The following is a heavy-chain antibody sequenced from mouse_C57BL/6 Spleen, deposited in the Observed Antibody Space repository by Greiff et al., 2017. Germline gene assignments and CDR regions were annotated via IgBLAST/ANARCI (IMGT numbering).Heavy chain of an antibody. CDR1: GFTFSSYG. Sequence: EVQGVESGGDLVKPGGSLKLSCAASGFTFSSYGMSWVRQTPDKRLEWVATISSGGSYTYSPASVKGRFTISRDNAKNTLYLQMSSLKSEDTAMYYCARQGALYYFDYWVQGTTLTVSS. J-gene: IGHJ2*01. V-gene: IGHV5-6*01. CDR2: ISSGGSYT. CDR3: ARQGALYYFDY. D-gene: IGHD3-1*01.